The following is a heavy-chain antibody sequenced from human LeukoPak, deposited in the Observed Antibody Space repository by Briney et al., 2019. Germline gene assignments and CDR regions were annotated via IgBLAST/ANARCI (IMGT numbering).Heavy chain of an antibody. J-gene: IGHJ4*02. CDR1: GFTFSSSE. V-gene: IGHV3-48*03. CDR3: ATRPEYSSY. CDR2: ISSGGSTI. Sequence: GGSLRLSCAASGFTFSSSEMNWVRPAPGKGLEWVSYISSGGSTIYYADSVKGRFTISRDNANNSLYLQMNSLRAEDTAVYHCATRPEYSSYWGQGTLVTVSS. D-gene: IGHD6-6*01.